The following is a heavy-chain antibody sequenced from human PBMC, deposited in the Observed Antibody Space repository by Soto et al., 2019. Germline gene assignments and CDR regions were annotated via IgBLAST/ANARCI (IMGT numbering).Heavy chain of an antibody. CDR1: GFTFSSYN. V-gene: IGHV3-48*01. D-gene: IGHD2-2*01. Sequence: GGSLRLSCAASGFTFSSYNMNWVRQAPGKGLEWVSYISDSSGTIKYADSVKGRFTTSRDNAENSLFLQMNSLRAEDTAVYYCARDKGSSSWHSFDYWGHGTLVTVSS. J-gene: IGHJ4*01. CDR3: ARDKGSSSWHSFDY. CDR2: ISDSSGTI.